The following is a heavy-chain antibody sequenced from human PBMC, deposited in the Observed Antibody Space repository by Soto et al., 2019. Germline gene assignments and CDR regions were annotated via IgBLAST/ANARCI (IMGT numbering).Heavy chain of an antibody. D-gene: IGHD4-17*01. V-gene: IGHV3-23*01. CDR1: GFTFSSYA. CDR2: ISGSGGSA. Sequence: PGGSLGLSCAASGFTFSSYAMSWVRQAPGKGLEWVSAISGSGGSAYYADSVKGRFTISRDNSKNTLYLQMNSLRAEDTAVYYCAKIGDYGGNSFTYYFDYWGQGTLVTVSS. J-gene: IGHJ4*02. CDR3: AKIGDYGGNSFTYYFDY.